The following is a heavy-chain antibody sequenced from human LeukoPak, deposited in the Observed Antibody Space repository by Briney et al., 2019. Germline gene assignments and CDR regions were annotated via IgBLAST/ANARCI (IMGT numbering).Heavy chain of an antibody. D-gene: IGHD2-8*01. CDR1: GGSISSYS. V-gene: IGHV4-59*08. CDR2: LYYSGST. CDR3: ARHVYCTNGICSDY. Sequence: TSETLSLTCTVSGGSISSYSWSWIRQPPGRGLEWIGYLYYSGSTNYNPSLKSRVTMSVDTSKNQFSLKLSSVTAADTAVYYCARHVYCTNGICSDYWGQGTLVTVSS. J-gene: IGHJ4*02.